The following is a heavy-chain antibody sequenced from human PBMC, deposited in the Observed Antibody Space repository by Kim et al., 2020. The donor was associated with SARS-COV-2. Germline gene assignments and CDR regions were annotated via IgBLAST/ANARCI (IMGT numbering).Heavy chain of an antibody. J-gene: IGHJ4*02. CDR3: ASSGSRRNYYFDY. D-gene: IGHD6-13*01. Sequence: YNPSLKSRVTISVDTSKTQFSLKLSSVTAADTAVYYCASSGSRRNYYFDYWGQGTLVTVSS. V-gene: IGHV4-34*01.